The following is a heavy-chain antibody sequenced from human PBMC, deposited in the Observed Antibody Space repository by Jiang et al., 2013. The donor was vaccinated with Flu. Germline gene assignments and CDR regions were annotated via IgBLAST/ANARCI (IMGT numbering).Heavy chain of an antibody. Sequence: PGLVKPSETLSLTCAVSGYSISSGYYWGWIRQPPGKGLEWIGSIYHSGSTYYDPSLKSRVTISVDTSKNQFSLKLSSVTAADTAVYYCARESTVTTEIFDYWGQGTLVTVSS. CDR3: ARESTVTTEIFDY. CDR2: IYHSGST. V-gene: IGHV4-38-2*02. CDR1: GYSISSGYY. D-gene: IGHD4-17*01. J-gene: IGHJ4*02.